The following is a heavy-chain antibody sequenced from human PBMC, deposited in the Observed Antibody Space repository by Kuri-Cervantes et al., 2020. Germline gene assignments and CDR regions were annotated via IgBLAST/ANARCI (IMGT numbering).Heavy chain of an antibody. CDR1: GFTFSTYS. CDR2: ISSSSSTI. V-gene: IGHV3-48*02. CDR3: AREFVGGWPFDY. J-gene: IGHJ4*02. Sequence: GESLKISWAASGFTFSTYSMNWVRQAPGKGLEWVLYISSSSSTIYYADSVKGRFTISRDSSKNTLYLQMYSLRDEDTAVYYCAREFVGGWPFDYWGLGTLVTVSS. D-gene: IGHD2-15*01.